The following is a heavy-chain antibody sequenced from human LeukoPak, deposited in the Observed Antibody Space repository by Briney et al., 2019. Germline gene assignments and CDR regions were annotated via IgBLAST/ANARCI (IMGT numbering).Heavy chain of an antibody. V-gene: IGHV3-21*01. J-gene: IGHJ6*02. D-gene: IGHD2-15*01. CDR2: ISSSTSYI. Sequence: GGSLRLSCAASGFTFTTYSMDWVRQAPGKGLEWVSSISSSTSYIYYADSVKGRFTISRDNAKNSLYLRMNSLRAEDTAVYYCARDLGRAFYGMDVWGQGTTVTVSS. CDR3: ARDLGRAFYGMDV. CDR1: GFTFTTYS.